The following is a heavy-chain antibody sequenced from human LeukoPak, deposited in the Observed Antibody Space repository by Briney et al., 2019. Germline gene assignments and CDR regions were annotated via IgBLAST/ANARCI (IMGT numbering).Heavy chain of an antibody. CDR1: GFTFSSYA. J-gene: IGHJ4*02. Sequence: PGGSLSLSCAASGFTFSSYAMHWVRQAPGKGLEWVAVISYDGSNKYYADSVKGRFTISRDNSKNTLYLQMNSLRAEDTAVYYCARGHTVTTAFDYWGQGTLVTVSS. CDR2: ISYDGSNK. CDR3: ARGHTVTTAFDY. D-gene: IGHD4-17*01. V-gene: IGHV3-30-3*01.